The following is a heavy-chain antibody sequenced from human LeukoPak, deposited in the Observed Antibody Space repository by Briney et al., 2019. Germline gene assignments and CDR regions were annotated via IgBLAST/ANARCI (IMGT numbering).Heavy chain of an antibody. J-gene: IGHJ3*02. V-gene: IGHV3-9*01. CDR2: ISWNSGSI. CDR1: GFTFDDYA. Sequence: GGSLRLSCAASGFTFDDYAMHWVRQAPGKGLEWVSGISWNSGSIGYADSVKGRFTISRDNAKNSLYLQMNSLRAEDTALYYCAKDNNRGQLETNDAFDIWGQGTMVTVSS. D-gene: IGHD6-13*01. CDR3: AKDNNRGQLETNDAFDI.